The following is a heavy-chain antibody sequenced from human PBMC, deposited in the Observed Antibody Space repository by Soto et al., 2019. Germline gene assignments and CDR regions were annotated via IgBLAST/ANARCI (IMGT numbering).Heavy chain of an antibody. V-gene: IGHV3-48*01. D-gene: IGHD3-16*02. Sequence: EVQLVESGGGLVQPGGSLRLSCTASGFTFSDYSMDWVRQTPGKGLEWLSYISESSDTIYYADSVKGRFTISRDNAKNSLFLQMGSLRGEDTAVYYCARDKMGELSIADYWGQGTPVTVSS. CDR2: ISESSDTI. CDR1: GFTFSDYS. J-gene: IGHJ4*02. CDR3: ARDKMGELSIADY.